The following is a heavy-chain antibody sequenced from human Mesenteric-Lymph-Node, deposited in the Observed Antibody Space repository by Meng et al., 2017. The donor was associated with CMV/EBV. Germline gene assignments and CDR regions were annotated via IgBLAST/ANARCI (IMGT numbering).Heavy chain of an antibody. CDR3: AKGRPAAFLNWFDP. CDR2: ISSSSSSM. D-gene: IGHD2-2*01. CDR1: GFSFSIYS. V-gene: IGHV3-48*01. J-gene: IGHJ5*02. Sequence: GGSLRLSCAASGFSFSIYSMNWVRQVPGKGLEWVSYISSSSSSMFYADSVRGRFTISRDNSKNTLYLQMNSLRAEDTAVYYCAKGRPAAFLNWFDPWGQGTLVTVFS.